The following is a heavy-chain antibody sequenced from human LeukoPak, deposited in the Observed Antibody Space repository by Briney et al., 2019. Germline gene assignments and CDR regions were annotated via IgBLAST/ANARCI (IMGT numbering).Heavy chain of an antibody. CDR2: INSDGSST. Sequence: GGSLRLSCAASGFTFSSYWMHWVRQTPGKGLVWVSRINSDGSSTTYADSVKGRFTISRDNSKNTLYLQMNSLRAEDTAVYYCAKDHIAAAAIPYYYYGMDVWGQGTTVTVSS. D-gene: IGHD6-13*01. CDR3: AKDHIAAAAIPYYYYGMDV. CDR1: GFTFSSYW. V-gene: IGHV3-74*01. J-gene: IGHJ6*02.